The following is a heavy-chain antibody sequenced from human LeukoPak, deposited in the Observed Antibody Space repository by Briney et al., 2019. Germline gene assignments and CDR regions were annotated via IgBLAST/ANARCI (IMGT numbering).Heavy chain of an antibody. V-gene: IGHV3-30*18. CDR3: AKDRYSYAFEYSDS. J-gene: IGHJ4*02. CDR1: GFTISSYG. Sequence: LSGGSLRLSCAASGFTISSYGMHWVRQAPGKGLDWVAVISNDGSKKYYADSVKGRFTISRDNSKNTLSLQVSSLRTEDTAVYYCAKDRYSYAFEYSDSWGQGTLVTVSS. D-gene: IGHD5-18*01. CDR2: ISNDGSKK.